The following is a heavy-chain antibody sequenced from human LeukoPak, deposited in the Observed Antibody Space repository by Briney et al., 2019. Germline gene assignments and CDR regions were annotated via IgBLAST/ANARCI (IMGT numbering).Heavy chain of an antibody. CDR3: AKWGDYDVLTGYYVSDY. V-gene: IGHV3-23*01. CDR1: GFTFSNYA. J-gene: IGHJ4*02. Sequence: GGSLRLSSAASGFTFSNYAMSWVRQAPGKGLEWVSAITGSGGNTYYADSVKGRFTISRDNSKNTLYLQMNSLRAEDTAVYYCAKWGDYDVLTGYYVSDYWGQGTLVTVSS. CDR2: ITGSGGNT. D-gene: IGHD3-9*01.